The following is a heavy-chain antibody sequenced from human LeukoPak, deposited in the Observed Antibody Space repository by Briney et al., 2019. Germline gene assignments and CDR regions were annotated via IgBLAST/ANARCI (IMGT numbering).Heavy chain of an antibody. CDR1: GYTFTGYY. D-gene: IGHD3-3*01. V-gene: IGHV1-2*02. CDR2: INPNSGGT. J-gene: IGHJ4*02. CDR3: ARGTPLRFLEWYLDY. Sequence: ASVKVSCKASGYTFTGYYMHWVRQAPGQGLEWMGWINPNSGGTNYAQKFQGRVTMTRDMSISTAYMELSRLRSDDTAVYYCARGTPLRFLEWYLDYWGQGTLVTVSS.